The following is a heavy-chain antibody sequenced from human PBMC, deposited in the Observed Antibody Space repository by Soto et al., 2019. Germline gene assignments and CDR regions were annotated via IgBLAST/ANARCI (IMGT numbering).Heavy chain of an antibody. CDR3: ARALAPTVTTDYYYYYMDV. D-gene: IGHD4-17*01. V-gene: IGHV3-7*01. Sequence: GGSLRLSCAASGFTFSNYAMHWVRQAPGKGLEYVSNIKKDGSKKYYVDSVKGRFTISRDNAKNSLYLQMNSLRAEDTAVYYCARALAPTVTTDYYYYYMDVWGKGTTVTVSS. J-gene: IGHJ6*03. CDR2: IKKDGSKK. CDR1: GFTFSNYA.